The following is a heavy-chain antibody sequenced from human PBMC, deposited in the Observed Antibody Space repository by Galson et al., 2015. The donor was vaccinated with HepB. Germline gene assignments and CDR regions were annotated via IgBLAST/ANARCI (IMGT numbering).Heavy chain of an antibody. J-gene: IGHJ4*02. D-gene: IGHD6-19*01. CDR2: ISYDGSNK. V-gene: IGHV3-30*04. CDR1: GFTFSSYA. CDR3: ARGSSGWPQGVYHFDY. Sequence: SLRLSCAASGFTFSSYAMHWVRQAPGKGLEWVAVISYDGSNKYYADSVKGRFTISRDNSKNTLYLQMNSLRAEDTAVYYCARGSSGWPQGVYHFDYWGQGTLVTVSS.